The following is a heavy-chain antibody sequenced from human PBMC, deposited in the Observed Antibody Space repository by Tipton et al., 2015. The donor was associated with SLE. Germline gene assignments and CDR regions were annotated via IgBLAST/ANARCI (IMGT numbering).Heavy chain of an antibody. Sequence: TLSLTCSVSGVSVSSRSYYWSWIRQPAGKGLEWIGRIYTTGTTNYNPSLKSRVTISLDTSKNQFSLRLSSVTAADTAVYYCARDSPHGVGKDYWGQGTLVTVSS. D-gene: IGHD7-27*01. V-gene: IGHV4-61*02. CDR1: GVSVSSRSYY. J-gene: IGHJ4*02. CDR2: IYTTGTT. CDR3: ARDSPHGVGKDY.